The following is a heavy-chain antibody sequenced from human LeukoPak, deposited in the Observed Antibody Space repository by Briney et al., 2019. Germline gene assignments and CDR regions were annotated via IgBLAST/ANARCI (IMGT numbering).Heavy chain of an antibody. Sequence: GGSLRLSCAASGFTFSSYAMSWVRQAPGKGLEWVSPISGSGSSTYYADSVKGRFTISRDNSKNTLYLQMNSLRAEDTAVYYCASWGAGGNSWGQGTLVTVSS. J-gene: IGHJ4*02. CDR3: ASWGAGGNS. V-gene: IGHV3-23*01. CDR2: ISGSGSST. D-gene: IGHD3-16*01. CDR1: GFTFSSYA.